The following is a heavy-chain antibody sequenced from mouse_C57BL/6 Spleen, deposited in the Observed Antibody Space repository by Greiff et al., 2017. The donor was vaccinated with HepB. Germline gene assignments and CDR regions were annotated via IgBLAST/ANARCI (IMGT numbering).Heavy chain of an antibody. CDR1: GFTFSDYG. J-gene: IGHJ4*01. Sequence: EVMLVESGGGLVKPGGSLKLSCAASGFTFSDYGMHWVRQAPEKGLEWVAYISSGSSTIYYADTVKGRFTISRDNAKNTLFLQMTSLRSEDTAMYYCARELLRLRGYAMDYWGQGTSVTVSS. CDR2: ISSGSSTI. D-gene: IGHD3-2*02. V-gene: IGHV5-17*01. CDR3: ARELLRLRGYAMDY.